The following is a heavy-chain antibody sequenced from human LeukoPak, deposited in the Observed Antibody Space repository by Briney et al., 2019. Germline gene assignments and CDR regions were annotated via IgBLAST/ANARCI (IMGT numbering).Heavy chain of an antibody. J-gene: IGHJ4*02. CDR3: ARHDIAVAGRGGFDY. V-gene: IGHV5-51*01. CDR1: GYRFISYW. Sequence: GESLKISCKGSGYRFISYWIGWMGQMPGKGLEWMGIIYPGDSDTRYSPSFQAQVTISADKSLSTYYLQWSSLKASDTAMYYCARHDIAVAGRGGFDYWGQGTLVTVSS. D-gene: IGHD6-19*01. CDR2: IYPGDSDT.